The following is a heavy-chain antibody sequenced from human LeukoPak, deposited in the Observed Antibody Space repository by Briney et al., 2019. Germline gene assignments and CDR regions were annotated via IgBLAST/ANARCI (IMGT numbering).Heavy chain of an antibody. CDR3: ARVYLSQQLVPGLDY. CDR1: GFIFDDYG. CDR2: INWNGSIT. V-gene: IGHV3-20*04. Sequence: SGGSLRLSCAASGFIFDDYGMSWVRQAPGKGLEWVSGINWNGSITGYADSVKGRFTISRDNAKNSLYLQMNSLRAEDTALYYCARVYLSQQLVPGLDYWGQGTLVTDSS. D-gene: IGHD6-13*01. J-gene: IGHJ4*02.